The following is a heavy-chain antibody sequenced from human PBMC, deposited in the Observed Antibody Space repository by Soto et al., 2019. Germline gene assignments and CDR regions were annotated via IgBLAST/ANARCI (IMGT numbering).Heavy chain of an antibody. J-gene: IGHJ4*02. CDR3: ARQDCTNGGCYTDFDY. V-gene: IGHV4-34*01. Sequence: QVQLQQWGAGLLKPSETLSLTCAVYGGSFSGYYWSWIRQPPGKGLEWIGEINHSGSTNSNPSLKSRGTISVDTSKNQFPLKLSSGTAADTAGYYCARQDCTNGGCYTDFDYWGQGTLGTVSS. CDR1: GGSFSGYY. CDR2: INHSGST. D-gene: IGHD2-8*01.